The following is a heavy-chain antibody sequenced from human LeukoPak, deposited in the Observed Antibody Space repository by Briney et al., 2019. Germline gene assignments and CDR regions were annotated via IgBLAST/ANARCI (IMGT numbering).Heavy chain of an antibody. V-gene: IGHV4-39*07. CDR2: SYYSGST. J-gene: IGHJ5*02. D-gene: IGHD3-3*01. Sequence: SETLSLTCTVSGGSISSSSYYWGWIRQPPGKGLEWIGSSYYSGSTYYNPSLKSRVTISVDTSKNQFSLKLSSVTAADTAVYYCARDAPFWSGSGTQFDPWGQGTLVTVSS. CDR3: ARDAPFWSGSGTQFDP. CDR1: GGSISSSSYY.